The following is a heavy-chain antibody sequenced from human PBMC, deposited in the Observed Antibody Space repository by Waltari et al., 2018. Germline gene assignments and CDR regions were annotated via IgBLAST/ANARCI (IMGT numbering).Heavy chain of an antibody. D-gene: IGHD1-26*01. Sequence: EVQLVESGGGLVQPGGSLRLSCAASGFTFSSYWMTWVRQAPGKGLEWVANIKHDGSEKYYVDSVKGRFTISRDNAKNSLFLQMNSLRAEDTTVYYCAREGGNYGYWGQGTLVTVSS. CDR2: IKHDGSEK. J-gene: IGHJ4*02. V-gene: IGHV3-7*04. CDR1: GFTFSSYW. CDR3: AREGGNYGY.